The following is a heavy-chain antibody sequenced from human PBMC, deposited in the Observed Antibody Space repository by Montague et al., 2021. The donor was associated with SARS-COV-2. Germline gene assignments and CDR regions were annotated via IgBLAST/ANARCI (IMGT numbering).Heavy chain of an antibody. Sequence: SETLSLTCTVSGCSITSSNYYWSWIRQTPGKGLEWIWNMYYSGSTYYNPSLKSRVTISIDTSKNQFSLKLSSVTAADTAVYYCARDDIVLQGVTKGMDVWGQGTTVTVSS. CDR2: MYYSGST. CDR1: GCSITSSNYY. J-gene: IGHJ6*02. V-gene: IGHV4-39*07. CDR3: ARDDIVLQGVTKGMDV. D-gene: IGHD2-8*02.